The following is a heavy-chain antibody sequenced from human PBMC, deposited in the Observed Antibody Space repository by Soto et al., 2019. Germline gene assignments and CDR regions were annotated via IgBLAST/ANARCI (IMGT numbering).Heavy chain of an antibody. CDR1: GGAFSTYP. D-gene: IGHD3-10*01. J-gene: IGHJ4*02. CDR3: GRDRYAYGSGSTIDN. Sequence: QVQLVQSGAEVMKPGSSVKVSCMPSGGAFSTYPLSWVRQAPGQGLEWMGRIVPVLGVPNYAQRFQGRVTMTADKDTNTAYLEPSSLRFEDTAVYYCGRDRYAYGSGSTIDNWGQGTLVTVSS. V-gene: IGHV1-69*04. CDR2: IVPVLGVP.